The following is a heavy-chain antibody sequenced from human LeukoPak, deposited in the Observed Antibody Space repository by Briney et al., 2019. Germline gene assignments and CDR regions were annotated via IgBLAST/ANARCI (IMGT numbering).Heavy chain of an antibody. CDR3: ARAQVGIFGVVITYDAFDI. CDR2: IIPIFGTA. D-gene: IGHD3-3*01. Sequence: SVKVSCKASGGTFSSYAISWVRQAPGQGLEWMGGIIPIFGTANYAQKFRGRVTITADESTSTAYMELSSLRSEDTAVYYCARAQVGIFGVVITYDAFDIWGQGTMVTVSS. J-gene: IGHJ3*02. CDR1: GGTFSSYA. V-gene: IGHV1-69*13.